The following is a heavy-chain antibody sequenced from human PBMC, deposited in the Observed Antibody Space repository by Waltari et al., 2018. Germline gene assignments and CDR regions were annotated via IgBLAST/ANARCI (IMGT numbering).Heavy chain of an antibody. D-gene: IGHD4-17*01. CDR3: ARDGLTVGYGSWFDP. CDR2: IRSQAYGVTP. CDR1: GFIFGDYA. Sequence: EVQLVESGGGLVQPGRSLRIACTASGFIFGDYAMSWFRQAPGKGLECVGFIRSQAYGVTPEYGASVRGRFAISRDDSKGTAYLQMSSLRTEDTALYYCARDGLTVGYGSWFDPWGQGTLVTVSS. J-gene: IGHJ5*02. V-gene: IGHV3-49*03.